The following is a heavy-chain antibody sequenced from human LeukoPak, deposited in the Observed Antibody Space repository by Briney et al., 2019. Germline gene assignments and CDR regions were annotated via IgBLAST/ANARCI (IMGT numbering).Heavy chain of an antibody. J-gene: IGHJ4*02. V-gene: IGHV3-7*03. D-gene: IGHD3/OR15-3a*01. CDR3: ATSYDMGWLIGY. CDR1: GFTFGNTW. Sequence: PGGPLRLSCAASGFTFGNTWMNGVRQVPGQGLEGVANIKQDGSEKFYVASVKGRFTISRDNGKSSLYLQMNSLRAEDTALYYCATSYDMGWLIGYWGQGTLVTVSS. CDR2: IKQDGSEK.